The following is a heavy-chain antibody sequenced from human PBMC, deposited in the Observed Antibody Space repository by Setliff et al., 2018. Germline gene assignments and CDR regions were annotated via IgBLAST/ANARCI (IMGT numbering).Heavy chain of an antibody. Sequence: PGGSLRLSCAASGFTFSSFWMSWVRQSPGKGLEWVANINQDGSGKYYVDSVKGRFTIARDNAQNSLYLQMDSLRSDDTAVYYCARERIYDGLNYNGMDVWGQGTTVTVSS. D-gene: IGHD3-3*01. CDR1: GFTFSSFW. V-gene: IGHV3-7*03. J-gene: IGHJ6*01. CDR3: ARERIYDGLNYNGMDV. CDR2: INQDGSGK.